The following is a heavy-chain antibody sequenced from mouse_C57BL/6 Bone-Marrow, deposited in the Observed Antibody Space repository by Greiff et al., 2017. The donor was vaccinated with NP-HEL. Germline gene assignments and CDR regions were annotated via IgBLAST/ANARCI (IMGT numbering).Heavy chain of an antibody. CDR3: ASAAYYSNYDWYFDV. D-gene: IGHD2-5*01. J-gene: IGHJ1*03. CDR2: IHPNSGST. CDR1: GYTFTSYW. V-gene: IGHV1-64*01. Sequence: QVQLQQPGAELVKPGASVKLSCKASGYTFTSYWMHWVKQRPGQGLEWIGMIHPNSGSTNYNEKFKSKATLTVDKSSSTAYMQLSSLTSEDSAVYDCASAAYYSNYDWYFDVWGTGTTVTVSS.